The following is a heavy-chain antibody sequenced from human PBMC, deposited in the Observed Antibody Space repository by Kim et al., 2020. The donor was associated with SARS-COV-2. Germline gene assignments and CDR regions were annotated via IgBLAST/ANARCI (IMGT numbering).Heavy chain of an antibody. CDR2: ISSSSSTI. CDR3: ARDLSVEWELQTSAADY. V-gene: IGHV3-48*02. CDR1: GFTFSSYS. J-gene: IGHJ4*02. D-gene: IGHD1-26*01. Sequence: GGSLRLSCAASGFTFSSYSMNWVRQAPGKGLEWVSYISSSSSTIYYADSVKGRFTISRDNAKNSLYLQMNSLRDEDTAVYYCARDLSVEWELQTSAADYWGQGTLVTVSS.